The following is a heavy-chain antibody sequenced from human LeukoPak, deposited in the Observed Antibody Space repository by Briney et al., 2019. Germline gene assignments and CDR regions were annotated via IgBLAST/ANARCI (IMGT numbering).Heavy chain of an antibody. CDR1: GFTFSRYW. Sequence: PGGSLRLSCAASGFTFSRYWMSWVRLAPGKGLEWEANIKQDGSEKYYVDCVKGRFTISRDNAKNSLYLQMNSLRAEDTAVYYCARDHAAMIVVVNLDYWGQGTLVTVSS. D-gene: IGHD3-22*01. J-gene: IGHJ4*02. V-gene: IGHV3-7*01. CDR2: IKQDGSEK. CDR3: ARDHAAMIVVVNLDY.